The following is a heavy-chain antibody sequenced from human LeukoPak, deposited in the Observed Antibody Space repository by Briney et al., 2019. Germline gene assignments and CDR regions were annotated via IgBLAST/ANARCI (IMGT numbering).Heavy chain of an antibody. CDR1: GGSISSYY. D-gene: IGHD3-10*01. Sequence: PSETLSLTCTVSGGSISSYYWSWIRQPARTALEWIGRIYTSGTITYNPSLKSRVTMSVDTSKNQFSLKLSSVTAADTAVYYCARDSGTTGEVKFDPWGQGTLVTVSS. CDR3: ARDSGTTGEVKFDP. J-gene: IGHJ5*02. CDR2: IYTSGTI. V-gene: IGHV4-4*07.